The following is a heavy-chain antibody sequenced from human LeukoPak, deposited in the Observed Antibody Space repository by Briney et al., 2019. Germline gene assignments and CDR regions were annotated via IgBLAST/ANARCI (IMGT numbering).Heavy chain of an antibody. V-gene: IGHV3-21*01. CDR2: ISDNSNYI. J-gene: IGHJ4*02. CDR3: ANHFACGSTSCPPFDS. CDR1: GFTFNTYS. D-gene: IGHD2-2*01. Sequence: GGSLRLSCAASGFTFNTYSMNWVRQAPGKGLEWVSSISDNSNYIYYSDSVEGRFTISRDNAKNSLYLQMNSLRVEDTAVYYCANHFACGSTSCPPFDSWGQGALVTVSS.